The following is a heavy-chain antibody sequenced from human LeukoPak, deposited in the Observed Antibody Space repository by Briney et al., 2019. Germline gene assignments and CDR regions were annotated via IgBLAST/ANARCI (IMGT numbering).Heavy chain of an antibody. CDR1: GYTFTGYH. Sequence: SVKVTCQASGYTFTGYHMHWLRQAPGQGLDWMGWINPNSGGTNYAQKFQGRVTMTRDTSISTAYMELRRLRSDDTAVYYCATKEPGEYYFDYGGQGTLVTLSS. D-gene: IGHD3-16*01. CDR2: INPNSGGT. J-gene: IGHJ4*02. CDR3: ATKEPGEYYFDY. V-gene: IGHV1-2*02.